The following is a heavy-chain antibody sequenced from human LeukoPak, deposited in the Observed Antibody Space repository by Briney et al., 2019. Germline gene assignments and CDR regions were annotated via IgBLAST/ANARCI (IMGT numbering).Heavy chain of an antibody. CDR2: MYYTGKI. V-gene: IGHV4-39*01. Sequence: SETLSLTCTVSGGSISSTSYYWGWIRQPPGEGLEWIGSMYYTGKIYHNPSLKSRVTIFVDTSTNQFSLKLSSVTAADTAVYYCVRSVGGLTPCDYWGQGTLVTVSS. CDR1: GGSISSTSYY. J-gene: IGHJ4*02. D-gene: IGHD3/OR15-3a*01. CDR3: VRSVGGLTPCDY.